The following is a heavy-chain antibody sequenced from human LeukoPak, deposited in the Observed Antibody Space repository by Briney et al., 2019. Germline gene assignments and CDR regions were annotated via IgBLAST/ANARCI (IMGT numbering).Heavy chain of an antibody. CDR1: GYTFTTYD. Sequence: ASVKVSCKASGYTFTTYDINWVRQATGQGLEWMGWMNPDSGNTGYAQKFQGRVTMTRNTSISTAYMELRSLRSEDTAVYYCARGPNKSDGGNSGSAWFDPWGQGTLVTVSS. V-gene: IGHV1-8*01. CDR2: MNPDSGNT. J-gene: IGHJ5*02. D-gene: IGHD4-23*01. CDR3: ARGPNKSDGGNSGSAWFDP.